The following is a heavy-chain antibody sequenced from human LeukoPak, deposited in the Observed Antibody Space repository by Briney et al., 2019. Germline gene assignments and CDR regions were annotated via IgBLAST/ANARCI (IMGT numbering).Heavy chain of an antibody. Sequence: GGSLRLSCAASGFTFSSYSMNWVRQAPGKGLEWVSAISGSGGSTYYADSVKGRFTISRDNSKNTLYLQMNSLRAEDTAVYYCAKGTYYYDSSGSVSWYFDLWGRGTLVTVSS. CDR2: ISGSGGST. D-gene: IGHD3-22*01. J-gene: IGHJ2*01. CDR1: GFTFSSYS. CDR3: AKGTYYYDSSGSVSWYFDL. V-gene: IGHV3-23*01.